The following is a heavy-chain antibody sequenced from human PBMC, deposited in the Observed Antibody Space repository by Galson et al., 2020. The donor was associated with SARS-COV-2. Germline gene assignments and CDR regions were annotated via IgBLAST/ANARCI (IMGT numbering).Heavy chain of an antibody. CDR1: GYTFTSYG. V-gene: IGHV1-18*01. CDR2: ISAYNGNT. J-gene: IGHJ6*02. CDR3: ARDIVPRFLDHYYYYGMDV. Sequence: GESLKISCKASGYTFTSYGISWVRQAPGQGLEWMGWISAYNGNTNYAQKLQGRVTMTTDTSTSTAYMELRSLRSDDTAVYYCARDIVPRFLDHYYYYGMDVWGQGTTVTVSS. D-gene: IGHD3-3*01.